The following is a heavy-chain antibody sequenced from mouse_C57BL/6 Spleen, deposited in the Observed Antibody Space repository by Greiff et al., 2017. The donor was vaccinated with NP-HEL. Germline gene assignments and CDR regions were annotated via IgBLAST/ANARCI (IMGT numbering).Heavy chain of an antibody. V-gene: IGHV1-54*01. CDR3: ARSGDYRRFFDY. CDR2: INPGSGGT. J-gene: IGHJ2*01. D-gene: IGHD2-4*01. CDR1: GYAFTNYL. Sequence: LVESGAELVRPGTSVKVSCKASGYAFTNYLIEWVKQRPGQGLEWIGVINPGSGGTNYNEKFKGKATLTADKSSSTAYMQLSSLTSEDSAVYFCARSGDYRRFFDYWGQGTTLTVSS.